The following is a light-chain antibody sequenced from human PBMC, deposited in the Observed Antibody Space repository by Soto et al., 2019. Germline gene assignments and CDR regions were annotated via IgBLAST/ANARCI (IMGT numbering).Light chain of an antibody. CDR3: CSYAGSFTYV. CDR1: SSDVGSGSHNL. V-gene: IGLV2-23*01. CDR2: EGS. Sequence: QSVLTQPASASGSPGQSITISCTGTSSDVGSGSHNLVSWYQQRPGKVPKLMIYEGSKRPSGVSNRFSGSKSGYTASLTISGLQAEDEADYFCCSYAGSFTYVFGTGTKVTVL. J-gene: IGLJ1*01.